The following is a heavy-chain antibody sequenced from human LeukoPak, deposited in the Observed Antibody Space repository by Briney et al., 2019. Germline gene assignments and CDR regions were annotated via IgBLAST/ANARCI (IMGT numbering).Heavy chain of an antibody. J-gene: IGHJ4*02. D-gene: IGHD5-24*01. Sequence: PSETLSLTCTVSGGSISSYYWSWIRQPPGKGLEWIGYIYYSGSTNYNPSLKSRVTISVDTSKNQFSLKLSSVTAADTAVYYCARGDGYNFGPFDYWGQGTLVTVSS. CDR2: IYYSGST. CDR3: ARGDGYNFGPFDY. V-gene: IGHV4-59*01. CDR1: GGSISSYY.